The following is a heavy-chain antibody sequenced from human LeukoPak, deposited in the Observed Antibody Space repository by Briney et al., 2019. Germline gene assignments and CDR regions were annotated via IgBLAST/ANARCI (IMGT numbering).Heavy chain of an antibody. J-gene: IGHJ4*02. CDR3: TTGNL. CDR2: MKSKPEGGTT. CDR1: GFTFGDYA. Sequence: GGSLRLSCTASGFTFGDYAMSWVRQAPGKGLEWVGLMKSKPEGGTTFYAAPVRGRFTISRDDSRNTLYLQMTSLTIGDTGVYYCTTGNLWGQGTLVTVSS. V-gene: IGHV3-15*01.